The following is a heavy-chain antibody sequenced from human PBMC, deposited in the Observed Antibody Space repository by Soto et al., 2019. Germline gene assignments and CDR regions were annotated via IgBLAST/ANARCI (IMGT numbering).Heavy chain of an antibody. J-gene: IGHJ5*02. CDR3: ARAGCSGGSCYFAGNWFDP. CDR2: IYTSGST. CDR1: GGSISSYY. Sequence: NPSETLSLTCTVSGGSISSYYWSWIRQPAGKGLEWIGRIYTSGSTNYNPSLKSRVTMSVDTSKNQFSLKLSSVTAADTAVYYCARAGCSGGSCYFAGNWFDPWGQGTLVTVSS. V-gene: IGHV4-4*07. D-gene: IGHD2-15*01.